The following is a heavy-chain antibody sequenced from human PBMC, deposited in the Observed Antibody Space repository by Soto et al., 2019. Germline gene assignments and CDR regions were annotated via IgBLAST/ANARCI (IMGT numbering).Heavy chain of an antibody. D-gene: IGHD3-3*01. CDR3: ARGYVLRFLEWFYGMDV. CDR1: GGTISSYA. Sequence: QVQLVQSGAEVKKPGSSVKVSCKASGGTISSYAISWVRQAPGQGLEWMGGIIPIFGTANYAQKFQGRVTITADESTSTAYMELSSLRSEDTAVYYCARGYVLRFLEWFYGMDVWGQGTTVTVSS. V-gene: IGHV1-69*01. CDR2: IIPIFGTA. J-gene: IGHJ6*02.